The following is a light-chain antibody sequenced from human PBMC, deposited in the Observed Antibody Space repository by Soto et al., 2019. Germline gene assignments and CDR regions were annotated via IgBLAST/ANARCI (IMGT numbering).Light chain of an antibody. V-gene: IGKV3-15*01. CDR2: SAS. CDR1: QSISDT. CDR3: QHYNNWPWT. J-gene: IGKJ1*01. Sequence: IGMTQPPATLSVSRRGRANLSCRASQSISDTLAWYQQKPGQAPRLLIYSASRGATGFPARFSGSGSGTDFTLTISSLQSEAFEAYYCQHYNNWPWTFGQGTKVDIK.